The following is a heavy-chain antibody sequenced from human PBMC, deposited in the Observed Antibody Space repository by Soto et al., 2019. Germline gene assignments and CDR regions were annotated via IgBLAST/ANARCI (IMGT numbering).Heavy chain of an antibody. Sequence: QLQLQESGSGLVKPSQTLSLTCAVSGGSISSGGYSWSWIRQPPGKGLEWIGYIYHSGITYYHPYLKRRVTISVARSKNQFSLKLRSVTAADTAVYYCASTYFDSSGSALRDWGQGTLVTVSS. CDR2: IYHSGIT. D-gene: IGHD3-22*01. CDR1: GGSISSGGYS. V-gene: IGHV4-30-2*01. CDR3: ASTYFDSSGSALRD. J-gene: IGHJ1*01.